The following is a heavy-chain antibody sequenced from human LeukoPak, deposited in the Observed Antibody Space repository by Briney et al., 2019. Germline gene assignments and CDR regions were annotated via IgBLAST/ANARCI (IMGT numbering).Heavy chain of an antibody. V-gene: IGHV3-23*01. Sequence: TGGSLRLSCVASGFIFDDHAMSWVRQAPGKGLEWVSGLGYSGTNAYYADSVKGRFTISRDNSHNTLYLQMTSLRAEDTAIYYCAKVTTGYYYYFDSWGQGTLVTVSS. CDR2: LGYSGTNA. CDR3: AKVTTGYYYYFDS. J-gene: IGHJ4*02. D-gene: IGHD3-9*01. CDR1: GFIFDDHA.